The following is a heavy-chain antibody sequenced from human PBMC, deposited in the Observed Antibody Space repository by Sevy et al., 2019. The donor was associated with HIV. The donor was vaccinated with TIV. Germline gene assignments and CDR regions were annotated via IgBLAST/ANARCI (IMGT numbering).Heavy chain of an antibody. Sequence: GGSLRLSCTASGFAFGDYGLSWFRQAPGKGLEWLGFIRSKAYGGTTEYAASVKGRFTTSRDDSKSIAYLQMNSLKIADTAVYYCTKDSATSHYYYYYMDVWGKGTTVTVSS. CDR2: IRSKAYGGTT. J-gene: IGHJ6*03. CDR3: TKDSATSHYYYYYMDV. V-gene: IGHV3-49*03. D-gene: IGHD6-25*01. CDR1: GFAFGDYG.